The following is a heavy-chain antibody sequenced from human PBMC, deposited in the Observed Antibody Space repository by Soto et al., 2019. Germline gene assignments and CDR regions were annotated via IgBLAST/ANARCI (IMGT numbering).Heavy chain of an antibody. V-gene: IGHV1-3*01. CDR2: INAGNGNT. CDR3: AKGDGYNSGAFDI. J-gene: IGHJ3*02. CDR1: GYTFTSYA. Sequence: ASVKVSCKASGYTFTSYAMHWVRQAPGQRLEWMGWINAGNGNTKYSQKFQGRVTITRDTSASTAYMELSSLRPEDTAVYYCAKGDGYNSGAFDIWGQGTMVTVSS. D-gene: IGHD5-12*01.